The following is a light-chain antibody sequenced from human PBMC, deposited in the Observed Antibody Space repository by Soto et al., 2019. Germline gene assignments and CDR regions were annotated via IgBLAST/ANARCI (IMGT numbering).Light chain of an antibody. CDR2: GAS. CDR1: QSVSSN. V-gene: IGKV3D-15*01. J-gene: IGKJ5*01. CDR3: QQYDNWPPIT. Sequence: EIVMTQSPATLSVSPGERATLSCRASQSVSSNLAWYQQRPGQAPRLLIHGASTRATGIPARFSGSGSGTEFTLTISRLQSADFAVYYCQQYDNWPPITFGQGTRLEIK.